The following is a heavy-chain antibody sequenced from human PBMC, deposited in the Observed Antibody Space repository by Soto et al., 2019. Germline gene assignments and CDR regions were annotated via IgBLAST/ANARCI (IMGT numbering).Heavy chain of an antibody. Sequence: QVQLVESGGGVVQPGRSLRLSCAASTVSFSTYVMRWVRQAPGKGLDWVAVISYGGSNKFYANSVKGRFTVSRDNSKNTLYQQMNSMRAEDTAVYYCAKDVAVYSSGCFDYWGQGTLVTVSS. J-gene: IGHJ4*02. CDR2: ISYGGSNK. D-gene: IGHD6-19*01. CDR1: TVSFSTYV. CDR3: AKDVAVYSSGCFDY. V-gene: IGHV3-30*18.